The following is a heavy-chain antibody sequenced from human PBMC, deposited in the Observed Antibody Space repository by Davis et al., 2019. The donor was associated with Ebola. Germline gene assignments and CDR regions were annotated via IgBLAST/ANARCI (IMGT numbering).Heavy chain of an antibody. Sequence: KVSCKGSGYSFTSYWIGWVRQMPGKGLEWMGIIYPGDSDTRYSPSFQGQVTISADKSISTAYLQWSSLKASDTAMYYCARQKAPLGRWLQLRGGFDPWGQGTLVTVSS. V-gene: IGHV5-51*01. J-gene: IGHJ5*02. D-gene: IGHD5-24*01. CDR2: IYPGDSDT. CDR3: ARQKAPLGRWLQLRGGFDP. CDR1: GYSFTSYW.